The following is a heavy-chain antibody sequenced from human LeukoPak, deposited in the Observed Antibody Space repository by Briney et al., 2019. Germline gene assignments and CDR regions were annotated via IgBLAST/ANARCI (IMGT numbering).Heavy chain of an antibody. V-gene: IGHV4-39*01. J-gene: IGHJ4*02. D-gene: IGHD3-22*01. Sequence: PSETLSLTCTVSGGSFRSTSYYWGWIRQPPGKGLEWIGSMYYSGSTYYNQSLKSRVTISVDTSKNQFSLKLTSVTAADTAVYYCARHYYGTSDYYPWYFDYWGQGTLVTVSS. CDR1: GGSFRSTSYY. CDR3: ARHYYGTSDYYPWYFDY. CDR2: MYYSGST.